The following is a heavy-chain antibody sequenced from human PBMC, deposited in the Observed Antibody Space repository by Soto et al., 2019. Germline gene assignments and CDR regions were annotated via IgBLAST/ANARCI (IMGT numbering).Heavy chain of an antibody. CDR3: ATTKFLQYFDY. V-gene: IGHV3-23*01. CDR1: GFTFSSYA. D-gene: IGHD3-3*01. Sequence: QPGGSLRLSCAASGFTFSSYAMTWVRQAPGRALEWVSLIGGTGGGTHYADSVKGRFTISRDNSKSTLYLQMNSLRAEDTAVYYCATTKFLQYFDYWGQGXLVTVSS. J-gene: IGHJ4*02. CDR2: IGGTGGGT.